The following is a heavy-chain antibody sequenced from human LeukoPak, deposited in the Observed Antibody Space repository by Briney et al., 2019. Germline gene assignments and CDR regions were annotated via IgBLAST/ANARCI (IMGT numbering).Heavy chain of an antibody. D-gene: IGHD5-24*01. CDR3: ARGDRDGYNR. Sequence: SETLSLTCAVYGGSFSGYYWSWIRQPPGKGLEWIGEINHSGSTNYNPSLKSRVTISLDTSKNQFSLKLSSVTAADTAVYYCARGDRDGYNRWGQGTLVTVSS. CDR1: GGSFSGYY. V-gene: IGHV4-34*01. CDR2: INHSGST. J-gene: IGHJ4*02.